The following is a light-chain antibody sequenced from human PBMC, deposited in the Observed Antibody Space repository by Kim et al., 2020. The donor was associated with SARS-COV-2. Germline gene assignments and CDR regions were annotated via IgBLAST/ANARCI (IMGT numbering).Light chain of an antibody. Sequence: GQRSTTSCTGGGSNIGAVYDVYWYQRLPGTAPKLLFYDNNHRPAGVPDRFSGSKAATSASLAITGLQTEDEADYFCQSYDTSLRVVFGGGTKLTVL. CDR3: QSYDTSLRVV. J-gene: IGLJ2*01. CDR1: GSNIGAVYD. V-gene: IGLV1-40*01. CDR2: DNN.